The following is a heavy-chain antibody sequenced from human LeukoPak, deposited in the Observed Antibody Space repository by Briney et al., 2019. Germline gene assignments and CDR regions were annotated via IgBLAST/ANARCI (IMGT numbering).Heavy chain of an antibody. V-gene: IGHV1-69*05. Sequence: GASVKVSCKASGGTFSSYAISWVRQAPGQGLEWMGGIIPIFGTANYAQKFQGRVTITTDESTSTAYMELSSLRSEDTAVYYCALGAYDSSGYPFDYWGQGTLVTVSS. CDR1: GGTFSSYA. CDR3: ALGAYDSSGYPFDY. CDR2: IIPIFGTA. D-gene: IGHD3-22*01. J-gene: IGHJ4*02.